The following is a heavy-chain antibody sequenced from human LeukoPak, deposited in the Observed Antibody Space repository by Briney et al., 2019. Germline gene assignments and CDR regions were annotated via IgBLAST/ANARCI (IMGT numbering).Heavy chain of an antibody. D-gene: IGHD5-12*01. CDR2: INHSGST. J-gene: IGHJ4*02. CDR3: ARAGYSGYDCHY. V-gene: IGHV4-34*01. Sequence: PSETLSLTCAVYGGSFSGYYWSWIRKPPGRGLEWIGEINHSGSTNYNPSLKSRVTISVDTSKNQFSLKLSSVTAADTAVYYCARAGYSGYDCHYWGQGTLVTVSS. CDR1: GGSFSGYY.